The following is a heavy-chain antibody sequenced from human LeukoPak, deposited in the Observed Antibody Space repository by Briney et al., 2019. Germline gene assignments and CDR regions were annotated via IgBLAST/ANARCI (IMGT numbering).Heavy chain of an antibody. CDR1: GFTFSSYS. CDR2: ISSSSSYI. J-gene: IGHJ4*02. D-gene: IGHD3-22*01. CDR3: ARVYIGSGYYLDY. Sequence: SGGSLRLSCAASGFTFSSYSMNWVRQAPGKGLEWVSSISSSSSYIYYADSVKGRFTISRDNAKNSLYLQMNSLRAEDTAVYYCARVYIGSGYYLDYWGQGTLVTVSS. V-gene: IGHV3-21*01.